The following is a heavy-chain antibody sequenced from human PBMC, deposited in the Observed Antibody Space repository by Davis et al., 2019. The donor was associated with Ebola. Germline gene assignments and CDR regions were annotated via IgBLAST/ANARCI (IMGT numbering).Heavy chain of an antibody. CDR3: ATDLLHYDSSGYYWGRYFDY. V-gene: IGHV1-18*01. J-gene: IGHJ4*02. Sequence: AASVKVSCKASGYTFTSYGISWVRQAPGQGLEWMGWISAYNGNTNYAQKLQGRVTMTTDTSTSTAYMELRSLRSDDTAVYYCATDLLHYDSSGYYWGRYFDYWGQGTLVTVSS. CDR1: GYTFTSYG. CDR2: ISAYNGNT. D-gene: IGHD3-22*01.